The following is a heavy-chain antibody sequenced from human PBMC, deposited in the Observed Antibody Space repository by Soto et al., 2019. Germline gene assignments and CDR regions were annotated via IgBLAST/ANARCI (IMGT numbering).Heavy chain of an antibody. CDR3: AKESLPEHYGDTLFDY. D-gene: IGHD4-17*01. V-gene: IGHV3-23*01. J-gene: IGHJ4*02. CDR1: GFSFNNYA. CDR2: FSAGGRA. Sequence: EVQLLESGGALVRPGGSLRLSCAASGFSFNNYALSWVRQAPGKVLEWVSTFSAGGRAYYAASVQGRFTIARDSSQDTVHLQISDLRPEDTAVYYCAKESLPEHYGDTLFDYWGQGTRVTVSS.